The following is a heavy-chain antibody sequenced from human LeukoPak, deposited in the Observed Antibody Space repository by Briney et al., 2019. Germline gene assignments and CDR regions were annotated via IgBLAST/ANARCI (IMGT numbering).Heavy chain of an antibody. Sequence: GGSLRLSCAASTFSFSEYPMGWVRQAPGKGLEWVSGISAGGDGTYYADPVKGRFTISRDNSKNTSFLQMNSLRAEDTAKYYCAKSLLTTATGTGRASDIWGQGTMVTVSS. CDR2: ISAGGDGT. D-gene: IGHD1-1*01. J-gene: IGHJ3*02. V-gene: IGHV3-23*01. CDR3: AKSLLTTATGTGRASDI. CDR1: TFSFSEYP.